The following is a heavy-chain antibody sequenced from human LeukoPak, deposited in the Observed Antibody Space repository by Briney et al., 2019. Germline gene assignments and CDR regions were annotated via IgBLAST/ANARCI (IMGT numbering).Heavy chain of an antibody. CDR3: TRQRSDGQSWLVTPASDV. J-gene: IGHJ6*04. CDR2: IRSKANSYAT. CDR1: GFTFSGSA. D-gene: IGHD2-21*02. Sequence: PGGSLRLSCAASGFTFSGSAMHWVRQASGKGLGWVGRIRSKANSYATAYAASVKGRFTISRDDSKNTAYLQMNSLKTEDTAVYYCTRQRSDGQSWLVTPASDVWGKGTTVTVSS. V-gene: IGHV3-73*01.